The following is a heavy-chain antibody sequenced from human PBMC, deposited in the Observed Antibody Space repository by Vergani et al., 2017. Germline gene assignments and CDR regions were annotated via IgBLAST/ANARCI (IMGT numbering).Heavy chain of an antibody. CDR1: GYTFTSYG. D-gene: IGHD2-2*02. CDR3: ARDHCSSTSCYTEDYYMYV. Sequence: QVQLVQSGAEVKKPGASVKVSCKASGYTFTSYGISWVRQAPGQGLEWMGWISAYNGNTNYAQKLQGRVTMTTDTSTSTAYMERRSLRSDDTAVYYCARDHCSSTSCYTEDYYMYVWGRGTTVTVSS. J-gene: IGHJ6*03. V-gene: IGHV1-18*01. CDR2: ISAYNGNT.